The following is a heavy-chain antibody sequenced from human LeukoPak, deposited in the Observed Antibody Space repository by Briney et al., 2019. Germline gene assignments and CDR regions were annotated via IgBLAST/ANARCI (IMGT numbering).Heavy chain of an antibody. D-gene: IGHD3-22*01. CDR2: ISGSGRDT. J-gene: IGHJ4*02. V-gene: IGHV3-23*01. CDR1: GFTFSSYA. CDR3: ATNYYDSSGYYPDFDY. Sequence: GGSLRLSCAASGFTFSSYAMNWVRQAPEKGLEWVSAISGSGRDTYYADSLKGRFTISRDNSKNTLFLQMNSLRAEDSAIYYCATNYYDSSGYYPDFDYWGQGVLASVSS.